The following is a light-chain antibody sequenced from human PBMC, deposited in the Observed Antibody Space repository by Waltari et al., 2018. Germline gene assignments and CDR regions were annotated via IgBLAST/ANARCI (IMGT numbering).Light chain of an antibody. V-gene: IGLV3-19*01. CDR2: GQN. Sequence: TVRITCQGDSLRRFYASWYQQRPGQAPILVLYGQNNRPSGIPDRFSGSTSGNTASLTITGAQAEDEADYYCHSRDTSSTRVFGGGTRLTV. CDR3: HSRDTSSTRV. CDR1: SLRRFY. J-gene: IGLJ2*01.